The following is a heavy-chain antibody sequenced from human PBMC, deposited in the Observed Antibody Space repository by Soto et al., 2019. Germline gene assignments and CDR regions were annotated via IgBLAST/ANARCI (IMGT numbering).Heavy chain of an antibody. CDR3: ASGFGLSRGLDV. Sequence: PSETLSLTCTVSGGSISSSDYYWGWIRQPPGKGLEWIGSLYYSGITYYNPSLKSRVTISVDTSKNHFSLKLRSVTAADAAVYYCASGFGLSRGLDVWGQGTTVTVSS. V-gene: IGHV4-39*02. J-gene: IGHJ6*02. CDR2: LYYSGIT. D-gene: IGHD3-16*01. CDR1: GGSISSSDYY.